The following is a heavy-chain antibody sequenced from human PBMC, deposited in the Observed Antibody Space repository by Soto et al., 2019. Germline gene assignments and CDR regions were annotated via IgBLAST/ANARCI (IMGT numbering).Heavy chain of an antibody. CDR3: ARDLKQHSRQMDWFDP. CDR1: GYTFTSYY. Sequence: ASVKVSCKSSGYTFTSYYMHWVRHAPGQGLEWMGIINPSGGSTSYAQKFQGRVTMTRDTSTSTVYMELSSLRSEDTAVYYCARDLKQHSRQMDWFDPWGQGTLVTVSS. J-gene: IGHJ5*02. CDR2: INPSGGST. V-gene: IGHV1-46*01.